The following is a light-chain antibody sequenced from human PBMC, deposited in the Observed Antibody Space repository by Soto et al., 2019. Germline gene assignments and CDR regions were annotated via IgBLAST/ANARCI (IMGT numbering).Light chain of an antibody. CDR2: DVN. CDR1: RSDSGAYKY. V-gene: IGLV2-14*03. Sequence: QSALTQPPSASGSPGQSITISCTGTRSDSGAYKYVSWYQQHSGEDPKLILYDVNVRPSGVSNRFSGSKSGNTASLTISGLQADDEADYYCTSWTTSTTMIFGGGTKLTVL. CDR3: TSWTTSTTMI. J-gene: IGLJ2*01.